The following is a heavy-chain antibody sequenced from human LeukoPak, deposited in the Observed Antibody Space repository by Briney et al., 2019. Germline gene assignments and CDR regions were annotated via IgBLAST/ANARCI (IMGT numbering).Heavy chain of an antibody. CDR2: IYPGDSDT. D-gene: IGHD1-26*01. V-gene: IGHV5-51*01. CDR3: ARGGSGSYSSWAY. Sequence: PGESLKISCRGSGYSFTSYWIGWVRQMPGKGLEWMGIIYPGDSDTRYSPSFQGQVTISVDRSISTAYLQWSSLKASDTAMYYCARGGSGSYSSWAYWGQGTLVTVSS. J-gene: IGHJ4*02. CDR1: GYSFTSYW.